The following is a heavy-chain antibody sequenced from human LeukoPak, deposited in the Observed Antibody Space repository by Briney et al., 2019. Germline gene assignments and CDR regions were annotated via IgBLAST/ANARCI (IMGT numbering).Heavy chain of an antibody. D-gene: IGHD6-19*01. J-gene: IGHJ4*02. CDR1: GYSFTSSG. CDR2: ISGYNGVT. CDR3: ARKAVAGTIVGDY. V-gene: IGHV1-18*01. Sequence: GASVKVSCRTSGYSFTSSGISWVRQAPGQGPEWMGWISGYNGVTNYAQKFQGRVTMTTDTSTSTAYMELRSLRSDDTAVYYCARKAVAGTIVGDYWGQGTLVTVSS.